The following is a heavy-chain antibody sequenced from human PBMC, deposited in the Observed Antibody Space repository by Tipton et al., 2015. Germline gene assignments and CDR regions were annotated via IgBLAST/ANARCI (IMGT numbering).Heavy chain of an antibody. J-gene: IGHJ4*02. CDR2: IYYSGRT. CDR1: GGSISSGGHY. D-gene: IGHD3-16*01. CDR3: ASGGILGYFDY. Sequence: TLSLTCTVSGGSISSGGHYWSWIRQLPGKGLEWIGYIYYSGRTYYNPSLESRVTMSVDTSKNQFSLKLNSVTAADTAVYYCASGGILGYFDYWGQGTLITASS. V-gene: IGHV4-31*03.